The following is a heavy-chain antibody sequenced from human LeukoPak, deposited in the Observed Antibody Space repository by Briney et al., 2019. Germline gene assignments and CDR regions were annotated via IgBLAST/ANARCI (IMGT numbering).Heavy chain of an antibody. CDR1: GGSISSGGYF. CDR2: IYSSGST. CDR3: ARVPRGVPGHPS. V-gene: IGHV4-31*03. J-gene: IGHJ4*02. Sequence: PSETLSLTCTVSGGSISSGGYFWSWIRQHPGKGLEWIGNIYSSGSTYYNPSLKSRATISVDTSKNQFSLKLSSVTAADTAVYYCARVPRGVPGHPSWGQGTLVTVSS. D-gene: IGHD3-10*01.